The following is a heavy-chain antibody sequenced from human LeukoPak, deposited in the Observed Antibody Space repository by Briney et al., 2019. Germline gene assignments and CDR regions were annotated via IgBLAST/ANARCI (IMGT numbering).Heavy chain of an antibody. D-gene: IGHD2-2*01. V-gene: IGHV1-2*02. CDR3: ARGGRAWYQLLFGGEPFDY. J-gene: IGHJ4*02. Sequence: ASVKVSCKASGYTFTGYYMHWVRQAPGQGLEWMGWINPNSGGTNYAQKFQGRVIMTRDTSISTAYMELSRLRSDDTAVYYCARGGRAWYQLLFGGEPFDYWGQGTLVTVSS. CDR1: GYTFTGYY. CDR2: INPNSGGT.